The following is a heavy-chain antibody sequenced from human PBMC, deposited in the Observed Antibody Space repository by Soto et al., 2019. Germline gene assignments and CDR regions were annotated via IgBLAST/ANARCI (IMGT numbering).Heavy chain of an antibody. Sequence: EVQLVESGGGLVKPGGSLRLSCAASGFTFSSYSMNWVRQAPGKGLEWVSSISSSSSYIYYADSVKGRVTISRDNSKNALYLQKNSLRAEDTAMYYCARDLRVVGATYYFDFWGQGTLVTVSS. D-gene: IGHD1-26*01. CDR3: ARDLRVVGATYYFDF. V-gene: IGHV3-21*01. CDR2: ISSSSSYI. J-gene: IGHJ4*02. CDR1: GFTFSSYS.